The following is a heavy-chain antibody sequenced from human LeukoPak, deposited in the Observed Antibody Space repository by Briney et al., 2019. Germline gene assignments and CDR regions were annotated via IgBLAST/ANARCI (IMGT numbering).Heavy chain of an antibody. CDR3: AHSSRSPDCGNSRCYYFDY. Sequence: SGPTLVNPTQTLTLTCTFSGLSLSTSGVGVGWIRQPPGKPLDWLAIIYWDGDKRYSPSLKNRLTITKDTSKNQVVLTMTNMDPVDTATYFCAHSSRSPDCGNSRCYYFDYWGQGALVTVSS. V-gene: IGHV2-5*02. CDR1: GLSLSTSGVG. J-gene: IGHJ4*02. D-gene: IGHD2/OR15-2a*01. CDR2: IYWDGDK.